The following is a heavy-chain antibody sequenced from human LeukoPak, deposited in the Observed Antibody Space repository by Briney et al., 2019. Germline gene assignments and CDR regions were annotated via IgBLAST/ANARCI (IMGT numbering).Heavy chain of an antibody. V-gene: IGHV4-59*08. Sequence: SETLSLTCAVYGGSFSGYYWSWIRQPPGKGLEWIGYIYYSGSTNYNPSLKSRVTISVDTSKNQFSLKLSSVTAADTAVYYCARHAAYSNSLYYYYYYGMDVWGQGTTVTVSS. D-gene: IGHD4-11*01. CDR2: IYYSGST. CDR1: GGSFSGYY. J-gene: IGHJ6*02. CDR3: ARHAAYSNSLYYYYYYGMDV.